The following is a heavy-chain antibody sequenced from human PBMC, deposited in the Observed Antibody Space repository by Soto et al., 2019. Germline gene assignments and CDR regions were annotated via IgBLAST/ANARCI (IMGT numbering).Heavy chain of an antibody. V-gene: IGHV3-23*01. CDR3: AKDRTGSGRTDY. J-gene: IGHJ4*02. CDR2: ISGSGGST. CDR1: GFTFSSYA. Sequence: EVQLLESGGGLVQPGGSLRLSCAASGFTFSSYAMSWVRQAPGKGLEWVSAISGSGGSTYYADSVKGRFTISRDNSKNTLYLQMNSLRAEDAAVYYCAKDRTGSGRTDYWGQGTLVTVSS. D-gene: IGHD6-19*01.